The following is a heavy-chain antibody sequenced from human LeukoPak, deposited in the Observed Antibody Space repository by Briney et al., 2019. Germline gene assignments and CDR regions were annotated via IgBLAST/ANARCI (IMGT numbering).Heavy chain of an antibody. Sequence: SETLSLTCTVSGGSISSYYWSWIRQPPGKGLEWIGYIYYSGSTNYNPSLKSRVTISVDTSKNQFSLKLSSVTAADTAVYYCARLPVPAAYNEFYYYYYMDVWGKGTTVTVSS. CDR3: ARLPVPAAYNEFYYYYYMDV. D-gene: IGHD2-2*01. J-gene: IGHJ6*03. V-gene: IGHV4-59*01. CDR2: IYYSGST. CDR1: GGSISSYY.